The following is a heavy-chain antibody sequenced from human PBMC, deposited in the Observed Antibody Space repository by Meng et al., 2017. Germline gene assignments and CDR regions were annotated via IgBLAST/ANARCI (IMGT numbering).Heavy chain of an antibody. CDR1: GGSISSSSYY. V-gene: IGHV4-39*07. CDR3: ARETRRYSGYVSGY. Sequence: SETLSLTCTVSGGSISSSSYYWCWLRQPPGKGMEWIGSIYYSGSTYYNPSLKSRGTISVATSKNQFSLKLSSVTAADTAVYYCARETRRYSGYVSGYWGQGTLVTVSS. J-gene: IGHJ4*02. D-gene: IGHD5-12*01. CDR2: IYYSGST.